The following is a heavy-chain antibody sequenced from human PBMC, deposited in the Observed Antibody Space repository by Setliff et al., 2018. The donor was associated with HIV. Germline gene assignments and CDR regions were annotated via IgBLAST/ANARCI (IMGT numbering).Heavy chain of an antibody. CDR1: GGSINRSNYY. CDR2: ISYTGST. V-gene: IGHV4-39*01. J-gene: IGHJ4*02. Sequence: SETLSLTCTVPGGSINRSNYYWGWIRQPPGKGLEWIGTISYTGSTYYDPSLKSRVTISLDTSKNQFFLKLSSVTAPDTAIYYCARQTWEYYDTLTGYYRSPKNFDSWGQGTQVTSPQ. D-gene: IGHD3-9*01. CDR3: ARQTWEYYDTLTGYYRSPKNFDS.